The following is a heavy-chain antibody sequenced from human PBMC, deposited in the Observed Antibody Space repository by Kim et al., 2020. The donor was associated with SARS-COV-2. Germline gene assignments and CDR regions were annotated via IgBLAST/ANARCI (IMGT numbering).Heavy chain of an antibody. CDR1: GGSISSSSYY. V-gene: IGHV4-39*01. D-gene: IGHD5-18*01. CDR2: IYYSGST. CDR3: ARLASYGFSGPDY. J-gene: IGHJ4*02. Sequence: SETLSLTCTVSGGSISSSSYYWGWIRQPPGKGLEWIGSIYYSGSTYYNPSLKSRVTISVDTSKNQFSLKLSSVTAADTAVYYCARLASYGFSGPDYWGQG.